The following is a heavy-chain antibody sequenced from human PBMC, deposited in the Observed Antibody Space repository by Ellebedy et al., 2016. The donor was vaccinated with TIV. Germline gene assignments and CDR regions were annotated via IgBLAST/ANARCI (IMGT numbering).Heavy chain of an antibody. CDR1: GFTFTSGFSFSSYA. D-gene: IGHD1/OR15-1a*01. V-gene: IGHV3-23*01. J-gene: IGHJ3*01. CDR3: AREHGEHLLLALDV. Sequence: GESLKISXAASGFTFTSGFSFSSYAMSWVRQAPGKGLEWVSAISGSGGRTYYAGSVKGRFTISRDNSKNSLFLQMDSLTTEDSALYYCAREHGEHLLLALDVWGQGTLVTVSS. CDR2: ISGSGGRT.